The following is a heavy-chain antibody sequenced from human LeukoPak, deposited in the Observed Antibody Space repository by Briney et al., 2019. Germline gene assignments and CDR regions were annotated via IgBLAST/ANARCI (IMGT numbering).Heavy chain of an antibody. J-gene: IGHJ4*02. CDR2: SHYSGST. D-gene: IGHD5-18*01. Sequence: SETLSLTCTVSGGSINIISYYWGWIRQPPGKGLEWIGTSHYSGSTYYNPSLNSRVTMSVDTSKNQFSLKLTSVTDADTAVYYCARLLRGHNFGYDFRSIDSWGQGTLVTVSS. CDR3: ARLLRGHNFGYDFRSIDS. V-gene: IGHV4-39*01. CDR1: GGSINIISYY.